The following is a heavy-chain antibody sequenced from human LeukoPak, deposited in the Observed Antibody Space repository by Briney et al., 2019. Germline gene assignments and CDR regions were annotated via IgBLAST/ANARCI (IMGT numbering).Heavy chain of an antibody. V-gene: IGHV3-53*01. J-gene: IGHJ4*02. D-gene: IGHD2-8*01. CDR1: GFTVISNY. Sequence: GGSLRLSCAASGFTVISNYMNWVRQAPGKGLEWVSIIYSGGSTYYADSVKGRFTISRDNSKNTLYLQMNSLRAEDTAVYYCARVFRSCTNGVCYKPFGYWGQGTLVTVSS. CDR3: ARVFRSCTNGVCYKPFGY. CDR2: IYSGGST.